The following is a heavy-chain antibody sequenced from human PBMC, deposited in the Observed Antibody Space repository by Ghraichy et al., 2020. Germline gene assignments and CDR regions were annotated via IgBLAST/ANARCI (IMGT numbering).Heavy chain of an antibody. CDR2: ISYDGVTK. CDR3: ARDSNYDILTGYFGFDY. V-gene: IGHV3-30-3*01. Sequence: GGSLRLSCAASGFTFSSYALHWVRQAPGKGLEWVAGISYDGVTKYYADSVKGRFTISRDNSKNTLYLQMDGLRPEDTAVYYCARDSNYDILTGYFGFDYWGQGTLVTVSS. D-gene: IGHD3-9*01. CDR1: GFTFSSYA. J-gene: IGHJ4*02.